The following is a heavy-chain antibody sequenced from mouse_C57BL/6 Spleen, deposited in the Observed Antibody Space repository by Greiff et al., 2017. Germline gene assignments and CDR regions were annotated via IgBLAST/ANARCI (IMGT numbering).Heavy chain of an antibody. V-gene: IGHV1-22*01. CDR3: ARERDGNYTWFAY. CDR1: GYTFTDYN. Sequence: EVQLQQSGPELVKPGASVKMSCKASGYTFTDYNMHWVKQSHGKSLEWIGYINPNNGGTSYNQKFKGKATLTVNKSSSTAYMELRSLTSEDSAVYYCARERDGNYTWFAYWGQGTLVIVSA. D-gene: IGHD2-1*01. J-gene: IGHJ3*01. CDR2: INPNNGGT.